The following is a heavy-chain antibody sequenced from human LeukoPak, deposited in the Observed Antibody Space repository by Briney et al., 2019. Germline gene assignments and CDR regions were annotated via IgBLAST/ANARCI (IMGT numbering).Heavy chain of an antibody. CDR2: INPNSGGT. D-gene: IGHD4-17*01. J-gene: IGHJ5*02. V-gene: IGHV1-2*06. CDR1: GYTFTGYY. CDR3: ARADYGDYVWFDP. Sequence: ASVKVSCTASGYTFTGYYMHWVRQAPGQGLEWMGRINPNSGGTNYAQKFQSRVTMTRDTSISTAYMELSRLRSDDTAVYYCARADYGDYVWFDPWGQGTLVTVSS.